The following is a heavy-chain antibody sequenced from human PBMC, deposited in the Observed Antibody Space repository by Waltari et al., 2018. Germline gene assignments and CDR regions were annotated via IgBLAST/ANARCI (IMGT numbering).Heavy chain of an antibody. D-gene: IGHD5-18*01. CDR3: AVSPDTATSRAAFHF. V-gene: IGHV4-61*02. Sequence: QVQLQESGPGLAKASQTLSLTCDVSGGSIRNLNFYWSWIRQPAGKGLEGIGRIYRSGVTDYNPSLRGRATMFLDMSKNQFSLTVDSLIAADTAVYYCAVSPDTATSRAAFHFWGPGTTVSVSS. J-gene: IGHJ6*02. CDR2: IYRSGVT. CDR1: GGSIRNLNFY.